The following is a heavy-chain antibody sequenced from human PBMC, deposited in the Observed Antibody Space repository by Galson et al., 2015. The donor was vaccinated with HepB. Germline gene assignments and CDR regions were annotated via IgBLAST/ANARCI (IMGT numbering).Heavy chain of an antibody. CDR3: ARGGGIAVAGTEGDFDY. D-gene: IGHD6-19*01. J-gene: IGHJ4*02. V-gene: IGHV3-20*04. CDR1: GFTFDDYG. CDR2: INWNGGST. Sequence: SLRLSCAASGFTFDDYGMSWVRQAPGKGLEWVPGINWNGGSTGYADSVKGRFTISRDNAKNSLYLQMNSLRAEDTALYYCARGGGIAVAGTEGDFDYWGQGTLVTVSS.